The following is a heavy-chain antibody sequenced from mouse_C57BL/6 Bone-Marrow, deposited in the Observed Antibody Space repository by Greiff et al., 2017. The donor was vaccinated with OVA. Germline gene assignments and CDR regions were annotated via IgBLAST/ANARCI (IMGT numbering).Heavy chain of an antibody. J-gene: IGHJ2*01. CDR1: GFTFTDYY. V-gene: IGHV7-3*01. CDR3: ARPNWDGYFDY. D-gene: IGHD4-1*01. Sequence: EVMLVESGGGLVQPGGSLSLSCAASGFTFTDYYMSWVRQPPGKALEWLGFIRNKANGYTTEYSASVKGRFTISRYNSQSILYLQMNALRAEDSATYYCARPNWDGYFDYWGQGTTLTVSS. CDR2: IRNKANGYTT.